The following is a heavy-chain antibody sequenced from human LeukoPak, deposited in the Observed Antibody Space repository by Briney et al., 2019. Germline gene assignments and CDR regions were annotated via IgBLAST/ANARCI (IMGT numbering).Heavy chain of an antibody. CDR1: VRSISSGGYS. V-gene: IGHV4-30-2*01. D-gene: IGHD3-10*01. Sequence: SQTLSLTCAVSVRSISSGGYSWSWIRQPPGKGLEWIGYIYHSESTHYIPSLKSRDTISVDRSKDLFSMKLRSVTAPGPTVLYCARGSGSYSDRGAFDIWGQGTMVTVSS. CDR3: ARGSGSYSDRGAFDI. J-gene: IGHJ3*02. CDR2: IYHSEST.